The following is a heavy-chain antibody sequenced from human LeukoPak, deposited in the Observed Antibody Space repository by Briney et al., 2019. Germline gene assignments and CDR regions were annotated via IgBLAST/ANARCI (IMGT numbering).Heavy chain of an antibody. D-gene: IGHD3-22*01. CDR1: GYTFTGYY. CDR3: ARGYYDSSGFEYFQD. Sequence: ASVKVSCKASGYTFTGYYMHWVRQAPGQGLEWMGWINPDSGGTSYTQKFQGRVTMTRDTSITTAYMELSRLRSDDTAVYYCARGYYDSSGFEYFQDWGQGTLVTVSS. J-gene: IGHJ1*01. V-gene: IGHV1-2*02. CDR2: INPDSGGT.